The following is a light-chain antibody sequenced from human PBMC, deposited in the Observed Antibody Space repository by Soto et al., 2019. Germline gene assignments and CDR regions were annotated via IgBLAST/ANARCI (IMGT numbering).Light chain of an antibody. CDR2: DVS. CDR1: SSDVGGYNY. Sequence: QSALTQPRSVSGSPGQSVTISCTGTSSDVGGYNYVSWYQQHPGKAPKLMIYDVSQRPSGVPNRFSGSKSDNTASLTISGLQAEDEADYYCCSYAGTYTWVFGGGTKLPS. V-gene: IGLV2-11*01. J-gene: IGLJ3*02. CDR3: CSYAGTYTWV.